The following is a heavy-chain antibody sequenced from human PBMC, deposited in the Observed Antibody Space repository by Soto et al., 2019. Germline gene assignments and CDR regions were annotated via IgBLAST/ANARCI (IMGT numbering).Heavy chain of an antibody. CDR2: IYYSGST. CDR1: GDSISSRSSY. Sequence: PSETLSLTCTVTGDSISSRSSYWGWIRQPPGKGLEWIGSIYYSGSTYNNPSYRSRVSMSIDTSKDQFSLKLKSETAADTALYFCARQRTSVVTHGYFDVLGPGSLVTVSS. V-gene: IGHV4-39*01. CDR3: ARQRTSVVTHGYFDV. J-gene: IGHJ4*03. D-gene: IGHD2-21*02.